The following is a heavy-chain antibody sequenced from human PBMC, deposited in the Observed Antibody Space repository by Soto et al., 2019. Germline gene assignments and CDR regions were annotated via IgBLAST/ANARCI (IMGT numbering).Heavy chain of an antibody. CDR1: GGSFTSFI. Sequence: SVKVSCKASGGSFTSFIVTWVRQAPGQGLEWMGRIIPVLDVEYYAQKFQGRLTITADKSTNTAYMELSSLRSEDTAVYYCARAVAVPADFDYWGQGTLVTVSS. CDR3: ARAVAVPADFDY. CDR2: IIPVLDVE. J-gene: IGHJ4*02. D-gene: IGHD6-19*01. V-gene: IGHV1-69*02.